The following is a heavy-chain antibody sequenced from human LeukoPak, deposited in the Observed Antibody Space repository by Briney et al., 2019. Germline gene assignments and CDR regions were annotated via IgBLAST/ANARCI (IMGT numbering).Heavy chain of an antibody. CDR1: GGSFSGYY. Sequence: KTSETLSLTCAVYGGSFSGYYWSWIRQPPGKGLEWIGEINHSGSTNYNPSLKSRVTISVDKSKNQFSLKLSSVTAADTAVYYCARDPGVFDYWGQGTLVTVSS. V-gene: IGHV4-34*01. CDR3: ARDPGVFDY. CDR2: INHSGST. J-gene: IGHJ4*02. D-gene: IGHD3-10*01.